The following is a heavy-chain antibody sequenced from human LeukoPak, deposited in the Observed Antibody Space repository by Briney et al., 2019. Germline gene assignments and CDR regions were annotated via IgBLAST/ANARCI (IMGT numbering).Heavy chain of an antibody. CDR2: IWYDGSNK. D-gene: IGHD5-18*01. Sequence: GGSLRLSCAASGLTFSSYGMHWVRQAPGKGLEWVAVIWYDGSNKYYADSVKGRFTISRDNSKKTLYLQKDNLRAEDTAVYYCAREADTAMVTWAFDIWGQGTMVTVSS. V-gene: IGHV3-33*01. CDR1: GLTFSSYG. CDR3: AREADTAMVTWAFDI. J-gene: IGHJ3*02.